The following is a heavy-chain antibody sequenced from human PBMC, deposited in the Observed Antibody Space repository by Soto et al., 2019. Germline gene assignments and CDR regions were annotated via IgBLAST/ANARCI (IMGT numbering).Heavy chain of an antibody. CDR1: GGSISSGGYS. CDR3: GRASTTVTTLDY. J-gene: IGHJ4*02. CDR2: IYHSGST. D-gene: IGHD4-17*01. V-gene: IGHV4-30-2*01. Sequence: QLQLQESGSGLVKPSQTLSLTCAVSGGSISSGGYSWSWLRQPPGKGLEWIGYIYHSGSTYYNPSLKRRVTISVDRSKNQFSLKLSSVTAADTAVYYCGRASTTVTTLDYWGQGTLVTVSS.